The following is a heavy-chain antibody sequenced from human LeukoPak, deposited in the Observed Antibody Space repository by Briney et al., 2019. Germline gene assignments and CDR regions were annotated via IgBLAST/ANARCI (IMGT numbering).Heavy chain of an antibody. V-gene: IGHV3-21*01. CDR1: GFTFSSYS. D-gene: IGHD1-7*01. J-gene: IGHJ4*02. CDR3: ARENYPLDC. CDR2: ISSSSSYI. Sequence: PGGSLRLSCADSGFTFSSYSMNWVRPAPGQGLEWVSSISSSSSYIYYADSAKGRFTISRDNANNSLYLQMNSLRAEDTAVYYCARENYPLDCWGQGTLVTVSS.